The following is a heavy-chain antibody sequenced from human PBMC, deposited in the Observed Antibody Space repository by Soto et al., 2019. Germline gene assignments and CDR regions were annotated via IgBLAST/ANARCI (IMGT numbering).Heavy chain of an antibody. CDR2: INHSGST. J-gene: IGHJ5*02. Sequence: SETLSLTCAVYGGSFSGYYWTWIRQPPGTGLEWIGEINHSGSTNYNPSLKSRVTISVDTSKNQFSLKLTSVTAADTAVYFCARTYYYRSGTYFAWFDPWGQGTLVTVSS. CDR1: GGSFSGYY. V-gene: IGHV4-34*01. D-gene: IGHD3-10*01. CDR3: ARTYYYRSGTYFAWFDP.